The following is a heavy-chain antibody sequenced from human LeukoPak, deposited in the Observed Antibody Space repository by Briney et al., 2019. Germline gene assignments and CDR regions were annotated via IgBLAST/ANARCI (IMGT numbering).Heavy chain of an antibody. J-gene: IGHJ4*02. CDR1: GFTFSSYG. D-gene: IGHD6-13*01. CDR3: ARESSSWYYFDY. CDR2: IWYDGSNK. Sequence: GGSLRLSCAASGFTFSSYGMHWVRQAPGKGLEWVAVIWYDGSNKYYADSVKGRFAISRDNSKNTLYLQMNSLRAEDTAVYYCARESSSWYYFDYWGQGTLVTVSS. V-gene: IGHV3-33*01.